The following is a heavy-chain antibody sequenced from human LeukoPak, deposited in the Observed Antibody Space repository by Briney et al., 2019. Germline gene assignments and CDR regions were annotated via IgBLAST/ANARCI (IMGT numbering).Heavy chain of an antibody. V-gene: IGHV3-74*01. D-gene: IGHD4-11*01. J-gene: IGHJ4*02. CDR2: INEEGTFT. Sequence: GGSLRLSCAASGFTFSSYWMHWVRQVPGKGLVWVSRINEEGTFTNYADSVKGRFTISRDNSKNTLYLQMNSLRAEDTAVYYCAKDPRPCTVTNYYFDYWGQGTLVTVSS. CDR1: GFTFSSYW. CDR3: AKDPRPCTVTNYYFDY.